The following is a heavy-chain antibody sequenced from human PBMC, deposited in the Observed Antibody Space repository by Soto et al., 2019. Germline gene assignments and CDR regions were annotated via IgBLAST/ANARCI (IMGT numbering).Heavy chain of an antibody. J-gene: IGHJ1*01. Sequence: QEQLVQSGAEVKKPGSSVKVSCKDSGGLFSSYAISWVRQAPGQGLEWMGGIIPVFGTPFYAQKFQGRVTITADESTNKAYMELSSLRSEDTAMYYCARGDSPYVWFNEFWGQGSLVTVSS. CDR3: ARGDSPYVWFNEF. CDR2: IIPVFGTP. CDR1: GGLFSSYA. V-gene: IGHV1-69*01. D-gene: IGHD3-16*01.